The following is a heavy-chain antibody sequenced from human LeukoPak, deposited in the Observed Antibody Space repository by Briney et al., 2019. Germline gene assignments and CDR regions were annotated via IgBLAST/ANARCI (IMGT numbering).Heavy chain of an antibody. Sequence: SETLSLTCTVSGGSISSHYWSWIRQPPGKGLEWIGYIYYSGSTNYNPSLKSRVTISVDTSKNQFSLKLSSVTAADTAVYYCARSKVTYYYDAGGYYYFDYWGQGALVTVSS. V-gene: IGHV4-59*11. D-gene: IGHD3-22*01. J-gene: IGHJ4*02. CDR1: GGSISSHY. CDR3: ARSKVTYYYDAGGYYYFDY. CDR2: IYYSGST.